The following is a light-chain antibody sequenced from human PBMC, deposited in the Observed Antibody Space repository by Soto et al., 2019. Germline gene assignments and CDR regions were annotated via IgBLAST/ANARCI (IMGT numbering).Light chain of an antibody. CDR2: DVS. V-gene: IGLV2-14*01. CDR1: SSDVGGYNY. CDR3: SSYTTSNTRQIV. J-gene: IGLJ1*01. Sequence: QSVLTQPASVSGFPGQSITISCTGTSSDVGGYNYVSWYQQHPGKAPKFMIYDVSNRPSGVSNRFSGSKSSNTASLTISGLQAEDEADYYCSSYTTSNTRQIVFGTGTKVTVL.